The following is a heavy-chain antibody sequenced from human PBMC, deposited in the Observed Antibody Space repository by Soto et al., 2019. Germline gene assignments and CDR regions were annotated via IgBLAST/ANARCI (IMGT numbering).Heavy chain of an antibody. D-gene: IGHD2-15*01. Sequence: QVQLVQSGAEVKKPGASVKVSCKASGYTFTSYGISWVRQAPGQGLEWMGWISPYNGNTNYAQKLQGRVTMTTDTSTSVAYLELGSMSADDAAVSYCASGGLGYCRDGSCPKTCFDPWGQGTLVTVSS. CDR2: ISPYNGNT. CDR1: GYTFTSYG. V-gene: IGHV1-18*01. J-gene: IGHJ5*02. CDR3: ASGGLGYCRDGSCPKTCFDP.